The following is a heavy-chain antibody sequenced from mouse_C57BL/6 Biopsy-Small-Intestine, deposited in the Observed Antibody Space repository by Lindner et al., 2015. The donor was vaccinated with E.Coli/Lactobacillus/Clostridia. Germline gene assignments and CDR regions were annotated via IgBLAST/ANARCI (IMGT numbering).Heavy chain of an antibody. CDR3: ARGGYYGSSYYYAMDY. CDR2: ISYSGST. CDR1: GYSITSGYD. V-gene: IGHV3-1*01. J-gene: IGHJ4*01. D-gene: IGHD1-1*01. Sequence: VQLQESGPGMVKPSQSLSLTCTVTGYSITSGYDWHWIRHFPGNKLEWMGYISYSGSTNYNPSLKSRISITHDTSKNHFFLKLNSVTTEDTATYYCARGGYYGSSYYYAMDYWGQGTSVTVSS.